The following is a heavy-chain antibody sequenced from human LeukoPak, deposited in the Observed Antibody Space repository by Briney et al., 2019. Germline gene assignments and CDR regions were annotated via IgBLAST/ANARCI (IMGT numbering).Heavy chain of an antibody. CDR3: ARSGQDSSDYYLDY. D-gene: IGHD3-22*01. V-gene: IGHV4-61*01. J-gene: IGHJ4*02. CDR2: ISYRGTT. CDR1: GGSVSSGSYY. Sequence: SETLSLTCTVSGGSVSSGSYYWTWIRQPPGKGLECIAYISYRGTTKHNPSLKSRVTLSVDASKNQFSLKLSSVTAADTAVYFCARSGQDSSDYYLDYWGQGALVTVSS.